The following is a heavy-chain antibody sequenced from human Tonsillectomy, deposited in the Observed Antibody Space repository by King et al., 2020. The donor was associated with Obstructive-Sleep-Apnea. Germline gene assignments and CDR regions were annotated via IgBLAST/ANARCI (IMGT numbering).Heavy chain of an antibody. Sequence: VQLVESGGGLVQPGGSLRLSCAASGFTFICYAMSVVRQAPGKGLEWVSRIRGSGGSKKYANSVKGRFTISRDNSKNTLYLQMKSLRVEDTAVYYCARRAPVEYYFDFWGQGTLVTVSS. CDR3: ARRAPVEYYFDF. CDR2: IRGSGGSK. J-gene: IGHJ4*02. CDR1: GFTFICYA. V-gene: IGHV3-23*04. D-gene: IGHD2-2*01.